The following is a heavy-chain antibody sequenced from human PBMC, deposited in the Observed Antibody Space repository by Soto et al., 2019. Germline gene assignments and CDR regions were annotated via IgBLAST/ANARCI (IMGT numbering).Heavy chain of an antibody. CDR1: VGSIRSYY. Sequence: SETLSLTCTVSVGSIRSYYWSWIRQPPGKGLEWIGNIFYSGTTYYNPSLKSRVTISVDTSKNQFSLKLSSVTAADTAVYFCARGVLYWGQGTLVTVSS. J-gene: IGHJ4*02. V-gene: IGHV4-59*12. D-gene: IGHD1-1*01. CDR2: IFYSGTT. CDR3: ARGVLY.